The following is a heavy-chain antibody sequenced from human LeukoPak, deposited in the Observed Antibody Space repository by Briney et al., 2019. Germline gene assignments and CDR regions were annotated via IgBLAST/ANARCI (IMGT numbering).Heavy chain of an antibody. CDR3: ARQYCSGGSCYPRFDY. V-gene: IGHV4-59*08. CDR1: GESLNSYY. Sequence: PSETLSLTCAVYGESLNSYYWSWIRQPPGKGLEWIGYIYYSGSTNYNPSLKSRVTISVDTSKNQFSLKLSSVTAADTAVYYCARQYCSGGSCYPRFDYWGQGTLVTVSS. CDR2: IYYSGST. J-gene: IGHJ4*02. D-gene: IGHD2-15*01.